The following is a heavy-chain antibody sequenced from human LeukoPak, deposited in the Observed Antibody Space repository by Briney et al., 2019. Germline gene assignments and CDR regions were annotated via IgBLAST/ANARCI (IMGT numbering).Heavy chain of an antibody. Sequence: PGGSLRRSCAASGFTCSSYAMGGVRQAPGKGLEWGSAISGSGGSTYYADSVKGRFTISRDNSKNTLYLQINSLRAEDTAVYYCAQDLLGMVATQYYFDYWGQGTLVTVSS. J-gene: IGHJ4*02. V-gene: IGHV3-23*01. D-gene: IGHD5-12*01. CDR3: AQDLLGMVATQYYFDY. CDR1: GFTCSSYA. CDR2: ISGSGGST.